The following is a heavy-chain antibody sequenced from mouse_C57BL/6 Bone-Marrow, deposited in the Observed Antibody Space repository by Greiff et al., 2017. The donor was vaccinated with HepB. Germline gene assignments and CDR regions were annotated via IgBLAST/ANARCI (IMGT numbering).Heavy chain of an antibody. Sequence: VQLKESGPGLVKPSQSLSLTCSVPGYSITSGYYWNWIRQFPGNKLEWMGYISYDGSNNYNPSLKNRISITRDTSKNQFFLKLNSVTTEDTATYYCAREGLHYYGSSSFAYWGQGTLVTVSA. CDR2: ISYDGSN. J-gene: IGHJ3*01. CDR1: GYSITSGYY. CDR3: AREGLHYYGSSSFAY. D-gene: IGHD1-1*01. V-gene: IGHV3-6*01.